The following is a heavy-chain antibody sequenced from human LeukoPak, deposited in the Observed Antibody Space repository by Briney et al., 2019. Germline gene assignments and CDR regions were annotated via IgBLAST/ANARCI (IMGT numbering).Heavy chain of an antibody. CDR2: ISSDGSNK. J-gene: IGHJ4*02. D-gene: IGHD4-17*01. Sequence: GGSLRLSCVASGFTFSNYAMHWVRQAPGKGLEWVAVISSDGSNKYYADSVKGRFTISRDNSKNTLYVQMNSLRAEDTAVYYCAKTETTVTASFDYWGQGTLVTVSS. CDR1: GFTFSNYA. V-gene: IGHV3-30*04. CDR3: AKTETTVTASFDY.